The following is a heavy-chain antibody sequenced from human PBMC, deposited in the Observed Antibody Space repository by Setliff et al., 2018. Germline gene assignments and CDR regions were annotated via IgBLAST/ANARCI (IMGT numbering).Heavy chain of an antibody. J-gene: IGHJ6*03. CDR3: TRQASPHPDSSGYYYDLRFYYYMDV. D-gene: IGHD3-22*01. CDR2: IKSKRDGVTT. Sequence: PGGSLRLSCAASGFSFTDAWMNWVRQAPGKGLEWVGRIKSKRDGVTTDYAAPVIGRFTISRDDSKNTAYLQMNSLKTEDTAVYYCTRQASPHPDSSGYYYDLRFYYYMDVWGKGTTVTVSS. V-gene: IGHV3-15*07. CDR1: GFSFTDAW.